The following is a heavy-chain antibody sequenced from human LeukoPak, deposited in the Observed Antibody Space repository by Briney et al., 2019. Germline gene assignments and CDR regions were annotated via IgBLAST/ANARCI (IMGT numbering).Heavy chain of an antibody. V-gene: IGHV3-66*01. J-gene: IGHJ3*02. CDR1: GFTFSSYA. Sequence: PGGSLRLSCAASGFTFSSYAMHWVRQAPGKGLEWVSVIYSGGSTYYADSVKGRFTISRDNSKNTLYLQMNSLRAEDTAVYYCARDQGLDAFDIWGQGTMVTVSS. CDR3: ARDQGLDAFDI. CDR2: IYSGGST.